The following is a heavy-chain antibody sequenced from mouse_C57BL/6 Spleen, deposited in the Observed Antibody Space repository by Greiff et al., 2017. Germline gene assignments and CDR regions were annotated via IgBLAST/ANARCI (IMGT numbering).Heavy chain of an antibody. CDR2: ISSGGDYI. CDR3: TREGNYYGSSYEAWFAY. V-gene: IGHV5-9-1*02. D-gene: IGHD1-1*01. Sequence: EVQRVESGEGLVKPGGSLKLSCAASGFTFSSYAMSWVRQTPEKRLEWVAYISSGGDYIYYADTVKGRFTISRDNARNTLYLQMSSLKAEDTAMYYCTREGNYYGSSYEAWFAYWGQGTLVTVSA. CDR1: GFTFSSYA. J-gene: IGHJ3*01.